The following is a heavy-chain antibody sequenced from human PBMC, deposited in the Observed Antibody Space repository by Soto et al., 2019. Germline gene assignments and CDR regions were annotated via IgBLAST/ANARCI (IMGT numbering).Heavy chain of an antibody. CDR1: GFTFSSYG. D-gene: IGHD3-3*01. CDR3: ARDRGRYYDFWSGYYGYLVY. J-gene: IGHJ4*02. CDR2: IWYDGSNK. V-gene: IGHV3-33*01. Sequence: QVQLVESGGGVVQPGRPLRLSCAASGFTFSSYGMHWVRQAPGKGLEWVAVIWYDGSNKYYADSVKGRFTISRDNSKNTLYLQMNSLRAEDTAVYYCARDRGRYYDFWSGYYGYLVYWGQGTLVTVSS.